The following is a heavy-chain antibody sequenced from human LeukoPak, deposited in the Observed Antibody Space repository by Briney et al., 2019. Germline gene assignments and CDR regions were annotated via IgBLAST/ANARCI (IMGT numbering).Heavy chain of an antibody. J-gene: IGHJ4*02. D-gene: IGHD3-9*01. V-gene: IGHV3-33*01. CDR2: IWYDGSNK. Sequence: GGSLRLSCAASGFTFSSYVMHWVRQAPGKGLEWVAVIWYDGSNKYYADSVKGRFTISRDNSKNTLYLQMNSLRAEDTAVYYCARNDILTGMFDYWGQGTLVTVSS. CDR3: ARNDILTGMFDY. CDR1: GFTFSSYV.